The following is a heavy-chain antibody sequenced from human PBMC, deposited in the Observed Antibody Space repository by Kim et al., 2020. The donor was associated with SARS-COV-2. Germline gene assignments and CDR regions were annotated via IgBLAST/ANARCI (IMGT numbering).Heavy chain of an antibody. D-gene: IGHD2-2*01. CDR2: INHSGST. V-gene: IGHV4-34*01. Sequence: SETLSLTCAVYGGSFSGYYWSWIRQPPGKGLEWIGEINHSGSTNYNPSLKSRVTISVDTSKNQFSLKLSSVTAADTAVYYCARDAPPSRSWFGYWGQGTLVTVSS. J-gene: IGHJ4*02. CDR1: GGSFSGYY. CDR3: ARDAPPSRSWFGY.